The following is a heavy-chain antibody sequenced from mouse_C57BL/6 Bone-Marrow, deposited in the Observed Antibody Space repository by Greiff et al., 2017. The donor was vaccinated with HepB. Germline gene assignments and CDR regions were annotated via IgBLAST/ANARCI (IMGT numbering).Heavy chain of an antibody. Sequence: QVQLQQPGAELVRPGSSVKLSCKASGYTFTSYWMHWVKQRPIQGLEWIGNIDPSDSETHYNQKFKDKATLTVDKSSSTAYMQLSSLTSEDSAVYYCARPNYYSKAWFAYWGQGTLVTVSA. D-gene: IGHD2-5*01. J-gene: IGHJ3*01. V-gene: IGHV1-52*01. CDR2: IDPSDSET. CDR1: GYTFTSYW. CDR3: ARPNYYSKAWFAY.